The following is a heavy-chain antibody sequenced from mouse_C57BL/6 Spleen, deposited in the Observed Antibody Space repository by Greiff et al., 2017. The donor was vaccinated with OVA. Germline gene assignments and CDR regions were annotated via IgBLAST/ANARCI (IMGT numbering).Heavy chain of an antibody. CDR3: ARLGDGYYDWFAY. CDR1: GYTFTSYW. CDR2: IYPGSGST. Sequence: VQLQQSGAELVKPGASVKMSCKASGYTFTSYWITWVKQRPGQGLEWIGDIYPGSGSTNYNEKFKSKATLTVDTSSSTAYMQLSSLTSEDSAVYYCARLGDGYYDWFAYWGQGTLVTVSA. V-gene: IGHV1-55*01. D-gene: IGHD2-3*01. J-gene: IGHJ3*01.